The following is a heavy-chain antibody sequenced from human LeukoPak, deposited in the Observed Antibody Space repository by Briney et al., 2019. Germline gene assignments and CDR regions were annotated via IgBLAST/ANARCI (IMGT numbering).Heavy chain of an antibody. CDR1: GFTFSSYW. J-gene: IGHJ4*02. CDR2: IKQNGGEI. CDR3: ARDKIVGPTNFDY. V-gene: IGHV3-7*03. D-gene: IGHD1-26*01. Sequence: PGGSLRLSCAASGFTFSSYWMSWVRQVPGKGLEWVANIKQNGGEIYYVDSVKGRFTISRDNAKNSLYLQMNSLRAEDTAIYYCARDKIVGPTNFDYWGQGTLVTVSS.